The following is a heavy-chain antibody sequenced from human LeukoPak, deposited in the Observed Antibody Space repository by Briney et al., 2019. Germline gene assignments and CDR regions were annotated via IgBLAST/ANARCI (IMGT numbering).Heavy chain of an antibody. D-gene: IGHD5/OR15-5a*01. CDR3: ARESTEDRPGS. CDR1: GFTFSSYA. V-gene: IGHV3-30-3*01. CDR2: ISYDGSNK. Sequence: GGSLRLSCAASGFTFSSYAMHWVRRAPGKGLEWLAFISYDGSNKYYTDSVRGLFTISRDNSKNTVYLQMNSLRAEDTAVYYCARESTEDRPGSWGQGTLVTVSS. J-gene: IGHJ5*02.